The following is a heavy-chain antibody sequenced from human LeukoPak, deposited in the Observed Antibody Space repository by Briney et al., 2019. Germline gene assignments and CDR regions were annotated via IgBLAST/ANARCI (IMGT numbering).Heavy chain of an antibody. Sequence: SETLSLTCAVYGGSFSGYYWSWIRQPPGKGLEWIGEINHSGSTNYNPSLKSRVTISVDTSKNQFSLKLSSVTAADTAVYYCAGGRGDYFDYWGQGTLVTASS. D-gene: IGHD3-10*01. CDR3: AGGRGDYFDY. CDR2: INHSGST. J-gene: IGHJ4*02. CDR1: GGSFSGYY. V-gene: IGHV4-34*01.